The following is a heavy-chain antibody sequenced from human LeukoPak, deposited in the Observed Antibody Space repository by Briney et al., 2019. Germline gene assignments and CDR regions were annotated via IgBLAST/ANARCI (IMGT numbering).Heavy chain of an antibody. J-gene: IGHJ6*03. Sequence: GGSLRLSCAASGFTFSDYYMSWIRQAPGKGLEWVSYISSSGSTIYYADSVKGRFTISRDNAKNSLYLQMNSLRAEDTAVYYCARGYYDFWRNYYYYYMDVWGKGTTVAVSS. CDR2: ISSSGSTI. CDR1: GFTFSDYY. V-gene: IGHV3-11*04. D-gene: IGHD3-3*01. CDR3: ARGYYDFWRNYYYYYMDV.